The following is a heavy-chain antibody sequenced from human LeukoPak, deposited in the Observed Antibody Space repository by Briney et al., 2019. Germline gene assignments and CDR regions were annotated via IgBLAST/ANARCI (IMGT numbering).Heavy chain of an antibody. CDR3: ATVRMVYAITWFDH. V-gene: IGHV4-59*12. CDR2: IYYSVST. D-gene: IGHD2-8*01. Sequence: SETLSLTCAVSGGAISTYYWSSIRHPPGKGLECIGDIYYSVSTNYTPSLKSRVTISVDTSKNQCSVKLSSVTAADTAVYYCATVRMVYAITWFDHWGQGTLVTVSS. CDR1: GGAISTYY. J-gene: IGHJ5*02.